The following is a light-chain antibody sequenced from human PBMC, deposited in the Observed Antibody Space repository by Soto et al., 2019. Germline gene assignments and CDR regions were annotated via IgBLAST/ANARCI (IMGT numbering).Light chain of an antibody. CDR2: DAS. CDR3: QQYTNTNKQWR. V-gene: IGKV1-5*01. CDR1: QTISTW. J-gene: IGKJ2*01. Sequence: GYRVTITCRASQTISTWMAWYQQKPGKAPKLLVYDASTLQSGVASRFSGSGSGTEFTLIISGLQPDDSATYYCQQYTNTNKQWRVGQGHKVAIK.